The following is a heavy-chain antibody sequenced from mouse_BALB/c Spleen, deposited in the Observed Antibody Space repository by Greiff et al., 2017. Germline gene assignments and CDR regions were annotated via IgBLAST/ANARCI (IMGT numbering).Heavy chain of an antibody. CDR2: INPYNGAT. V-gene: IGHV1-31*01. D-gene: IGHD2-1*01. J-gene: IGHJ2*01. CDR1: GYSFTGYY. Sequence: EVQLQESGPELVKPGASVKISCKASGYSFTGYYMHWVKQSHVKSLEWIVRINPYNGATSYNQNFKDKASLTVDKSSSTAYMELHSLTSEDSAVYYCARGGNYGYFDYWGQGTTLTVSS. CDR3: ARGGNYGYFDY.